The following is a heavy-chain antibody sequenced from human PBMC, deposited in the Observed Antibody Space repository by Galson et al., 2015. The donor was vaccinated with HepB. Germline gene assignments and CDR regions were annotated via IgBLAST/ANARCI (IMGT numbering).Heavy chain of an antibody. D-gene: IGHD3-10*01. CDR2: ISAYNGNT. CDR1: GYTFTSYG. CDR3: ARDPEPYGSGSYYNEGAFDI. V-gene: IGHV1-18*01. J-gene: IGHJ3*02. Sequence: SVKVSCKASGYTFTSYGISWVRQAPGQGLEWMGWISAYNGNTNYAQKLQGRVTMTTDTSTSTAYMELRSLRSDDTAVYYCARDPEPYGSGSYYNEGAFDIWGQGTMVTVS.